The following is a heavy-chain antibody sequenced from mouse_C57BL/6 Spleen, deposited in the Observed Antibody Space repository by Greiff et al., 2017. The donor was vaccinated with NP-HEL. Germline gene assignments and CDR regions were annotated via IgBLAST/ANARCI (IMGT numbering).Heavy chain of an antibody. V-gene: IGHV1-80*01. J-gene: IGHJ2*01. Sequence: QVQLQQSGAELVKPGASVKISCKASGYAFSSYWMNWVKQRPGKGLEWIGQIYPGDGDTNYNGKFKGKATLTADKSSSTAYMQLSSLTSEDSAVYFCARQGFEVPYFDYWGQGTTLTVSS. CDR1: GYAFSSYW. CDR3: ARQGFEVPYFDY. CDR2: IYPGDGDT.